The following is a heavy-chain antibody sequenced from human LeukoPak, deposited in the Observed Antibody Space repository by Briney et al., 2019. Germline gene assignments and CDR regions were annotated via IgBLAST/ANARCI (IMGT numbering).Heavy chain of an antibody. CDR3: ARGYYGMDV. Sequence: GRSLRLSCAASGFTFSSYGMHWVRQAPGKGPEWVAVISYDGSNKYYADSVKGRFTISRDNSKNTLYLQMNSLRAEDTAVYYCARGYYGMDVWGQGTTVTVSS. V-gene: IGHV3-30*19. CDR1: GFTFSSYG. CDR2: ISYDGSNK. J-gene: IGHJ6*02.